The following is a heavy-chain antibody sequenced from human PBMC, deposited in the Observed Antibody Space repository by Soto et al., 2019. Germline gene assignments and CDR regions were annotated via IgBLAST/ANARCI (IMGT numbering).Heavy chain of an antibody. CDR1: GFTFSSYA. CDR3: ARDRYGDPLWGQDDFDY. Sequence: LRLSCAASGFTFSSYAMSWVRQAPGKGLEWVSTISDSGNSTYSADSVKGRFTISRDNSKNTLYLQMNRLRAEDTAVYYCARDRYGDPLWGQDDFDYWGQGTLVTVSS. V-gene: IGHV3-23*01. J-gene: IGHJ4*02. D-gene: IGHD4-17*01. CDR2: ISDSGNST.